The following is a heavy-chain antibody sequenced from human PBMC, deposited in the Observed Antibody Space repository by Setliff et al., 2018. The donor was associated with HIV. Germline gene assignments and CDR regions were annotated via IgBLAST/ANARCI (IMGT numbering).Heavy chain of an antibody. J-gene: IGHJ4*02. CDR3: AREGSLTSDLAWGY. D-gene: IGHD1-26*01. V-gene: IGHV1-2*02. CDR2: INPHSGGT. CDR1: GYTFTGYY. Sequence: ASVKVSCKASGYTFTGYYIHWVRQAPGQGLEWMGWINPHSGGTNYAQKFQGRVTMTRDTSIGTAYMELSRLRSDDTAVYYCAREGSLTSDLAWGYWGQGTMVT.